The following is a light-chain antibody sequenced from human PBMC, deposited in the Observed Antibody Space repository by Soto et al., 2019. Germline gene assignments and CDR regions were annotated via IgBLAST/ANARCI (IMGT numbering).Light chain of an antibody. J-gene: IGLJ3*02. CDR3: CSYAGRITWM. CDR2: EGS. CDR1: NSDVGNYNL. V-gene: IGLV2-23*01. Sequence: QSALTQPASVSGSPGQSITISCTGTNSDVGNYNLVSWYQQHPGRAPKLMIYEGSKRPSGVSDRFSGSKSGNTASLTISGLQAEDEADYYCCSYAGRITWMFGGGTKVTVL.